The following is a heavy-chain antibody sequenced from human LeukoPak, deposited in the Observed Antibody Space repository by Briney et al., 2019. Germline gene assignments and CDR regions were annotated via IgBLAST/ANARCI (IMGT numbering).Heavy chain of an antibody. J-gene: IGHJ6*03. CDR2: IIPIFGTA. CDR1: GGTFSSYA. CDR3: ARVPANYYDSSGYKNMYV. Sequence: ASVKVSCKASGGTFSSYAISWVRQAPGQGLEWMGGIIPIFGTANYAQKFQGRVTITTDESTSTAYMELSSLRSQDTAVYYCARVPANYYDSSGYKNMYVWGKGTTVTVSS. V-gene: IGHV1-69*05. D-gene: IGHD3-22*01.